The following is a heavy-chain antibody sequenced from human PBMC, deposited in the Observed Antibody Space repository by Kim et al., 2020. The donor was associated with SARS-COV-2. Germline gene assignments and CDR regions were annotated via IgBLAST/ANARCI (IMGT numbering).Heavy chain of an antibody. Sequence: RFTISRDNSKNTLYLQMNSLRAEDTAVYYCAKDPIFRYYGSGSYFQPFDYWGQGTLVTVSS. V-gene: IGHV3-23*01. CDR3: AKDPIFRYYGSGSYFQPFDY. D-gene: IGHD3-10*01. J-gene: IGHJ4*02.